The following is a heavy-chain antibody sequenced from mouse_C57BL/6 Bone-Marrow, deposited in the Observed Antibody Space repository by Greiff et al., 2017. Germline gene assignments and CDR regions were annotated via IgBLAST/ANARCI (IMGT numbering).Heavy chain of an antibody. CDR3: ARATFAY. CDR2: IDPSDSYT. J-gene: IGHJ3*01. CDR1: GYTFTSYW. D-gene: IGHD6-1*01. Sequence: QVQLQQPGAELVRPGTSVKLSCKASGYTFTSYWMHWVKQRPGQGLAWIGVIDPSDSYTNYNQKFKGKATLTVDTSSSTAYMQLSSLTSEDSAVXYCARATFAYWGQGTLVTVSA. V-gene: IGHV1-59*01.